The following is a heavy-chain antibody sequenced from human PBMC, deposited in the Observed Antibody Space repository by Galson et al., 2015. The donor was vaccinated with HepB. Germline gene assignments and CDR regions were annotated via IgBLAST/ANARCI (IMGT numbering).Heavy chain of an antibody. Sequence: PALVKPTQTLTLTCTFSGFSLSTSGMCVSWIRQPPGKALEWLALIDWDDDKYYSTSLKTRLTISKDTSKNQVVLTMTNMDPVDTATYYCARSGGNGDYGDGFDYWGQGTLVTVSS. CDR2: IDWDDDK. J-gene: IGHJ4*02. CDR1: GFSLSTSGMC. V-gene: IGHV2-70*01. D-gene: IGHD4-17*01. CDR3: ARSGGNGDYGDGFDY.